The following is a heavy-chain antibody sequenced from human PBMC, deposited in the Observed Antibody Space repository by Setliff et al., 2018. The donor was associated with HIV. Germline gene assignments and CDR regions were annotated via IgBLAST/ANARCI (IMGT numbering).Heavy chain of an antibody. CDR3: AREGFTGSEFDS. V-gene: IGHV1-2*06. CDR1: GNTFTAYY. J-gene: IGHJ4*02. D-gene: IGHD3-9*01. CDR2: ISPNRGGT. Sequence: ASVKVSCKTSGNTFTAYYIHWVRQAPGQGLVWLGRISPNRGGTNFAQKFQGRVTMTRDTSISTAYMELHRLTSDDTAVYFCAREGFTGSEFDSWGQGTLVTVSS.